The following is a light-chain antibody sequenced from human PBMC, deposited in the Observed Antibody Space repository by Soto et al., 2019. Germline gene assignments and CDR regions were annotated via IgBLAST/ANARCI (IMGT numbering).Light chain of an antibody. J-gene: IGKJ2*01. CDR2: AAS. CDR1: QCVSSRY. V-gene: IGKV3-20*01. CDR3: QQYDSSLYT. Sequence: EIVLTQSPGTLSLSPGERATLSCRASQCVSSRYLAWYQQKPGQAPRLLIYAASSRATGIPDRFSGSGSGTDFTLTISRLEPEDFAVYYCQQYDSSLYTFGQGTKLEIK.